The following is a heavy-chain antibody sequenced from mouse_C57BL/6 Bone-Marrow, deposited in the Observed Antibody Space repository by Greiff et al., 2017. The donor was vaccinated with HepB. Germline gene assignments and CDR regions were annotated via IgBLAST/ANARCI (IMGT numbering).Heavy chain of an antibody. D-gene: IGHD2-5*01. CDR1: GFSLTSYG. Sequence: QVQLQQSGPGLVQPSQSLSITCTVSGFSLTSYGVHWVRQSPGKGLEWLGVIWRGGSTDYNAAFMSRLSITKDNSKSQAFFKMNRLLADDPAIYHCGRGGSNYPYYAMDYWGQGTSVTVSS. V-gene: IGHV2-5*01. CDR2: IWRGGST. CDR3: GRGGSNYPYYAMDY. J-gene: IGHJ4*01.